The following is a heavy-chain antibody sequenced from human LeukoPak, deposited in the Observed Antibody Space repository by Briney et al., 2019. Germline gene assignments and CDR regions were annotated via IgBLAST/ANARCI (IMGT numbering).Heavy chain of an antibody. CDR3: AKRYYDFPLDY. CDR1: GFTFSIYA. CDR2: ISADGGET. J-gene: IGHJ4*02. V-gene: IGHV3-23*01. Sequence: GGSLRLSCAASGFTFSIYAMNWVRQAPGKGLEWVSSISADGGETHYADSVKGRFTISRDNSKNTLYLQINNPRVEDTAVYYCAKRYYDFPLDYWGQGTLVTVSS. D-gene: IGHD3-3*01.